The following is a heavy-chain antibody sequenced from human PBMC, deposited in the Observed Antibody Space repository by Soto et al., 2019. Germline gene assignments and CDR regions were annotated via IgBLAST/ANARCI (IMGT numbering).Heavy chain of an antibody. CDR1: GGTFSSYA. D-gene: IGHD2-2*01. Sequence: SVKVSCKASGGTFSSYAISWVRQAPGQGLEWMGGIIPIFGTANYAQKFQGRVTITADESTSTAYMELSSLRSEDTAVYYCAGYADIVVVPAANSFYYGMDVWGQGTTVTVSS. CDR3: AGYADIVVVPAANSFYYGMDV. CDR2: IIPIFGTA. J-gene: IGHJ6*02. V-gene: IGHV1-69*13.